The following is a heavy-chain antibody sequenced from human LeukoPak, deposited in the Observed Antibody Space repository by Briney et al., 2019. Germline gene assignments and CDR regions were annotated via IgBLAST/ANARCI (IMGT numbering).Heavy chain of an antibody. Sequence: GGSLRLSCAASGFTLSSYWMSWVRQAPGKGLEWVANIKQDGSEKYYVDSVKGRFTISRDNAKNSLYLQMNSLRAEGTAVYYCARDRLYCTNGVCSYDAFDIWGQGTMVTVSS. CDR1: GFTLSSYW. CDR3: ARDRLYCTNGVCSYDAFDI. V-gene: IGHV3-7*01. CDR2: IKQDGSEK. D-gene: IGHD2-8*01. J-gene: IGHJ3*02.